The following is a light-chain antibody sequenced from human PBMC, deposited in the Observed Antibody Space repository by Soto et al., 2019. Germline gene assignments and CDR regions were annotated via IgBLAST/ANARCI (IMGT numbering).Light chain of an antibody. Sequence: EIVLTQSPGTLSLSPGERATLSCRASQSVWSTYLAWYQQKPGQAPRLLIYGVSSRATGIPDRFSGGGSGTDFTLTISRLEAEDCAVYYCQQYGGSPTTFGGGTRVEIK. J-gene: IGKJ4*01. CDR1: QSVWSTY. CDR3: QQYGGSPTT. CDR2: GVS. V-gene: IGKV3-20*01.